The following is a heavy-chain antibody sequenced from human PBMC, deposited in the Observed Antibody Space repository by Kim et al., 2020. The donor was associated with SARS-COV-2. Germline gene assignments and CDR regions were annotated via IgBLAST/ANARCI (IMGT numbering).Heavy chain of an antibody. CDR1: GFTFSSYA. D-gene: IGHD6-13*01. CDR3: AKDLFDSSWYFGH. V-gene: IGHV3-23*01. Sequence: GGSLRLSCAASGFTFSSYAMSWVRQAPGKGLEWVSSISGSGGSTYYADSVKGRFTISRYNSKNTLYLQMNSLRAEDTAVYYCAKDLFDSSWYFGHWGQGTLVTVSS. CDR2: ISGSGGST. J-gene: IGHJ4*02.